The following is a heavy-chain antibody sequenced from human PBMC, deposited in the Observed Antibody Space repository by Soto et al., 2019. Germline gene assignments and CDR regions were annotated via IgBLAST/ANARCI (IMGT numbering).Heavy chain of an antibody. J-gene: IGHJ6*02. CDR3: AKRACYGSGIPNYYGMDV. Sequence: EVHLLESGGGLVQPGGSLRLSCAASGFTFSNYAMTWVRQAPGKGLEWVSVISGTGGGTNNADSAKGRFTTSRDNPKNTLYLQMNSLRAEDTAVYYWAKRACYGSGIPNYYGMDVWGQGTAVTVSS. V-gene: IGHV3-23*01. CDR2: ISGTGGGT. CDR1: GFTFSNYA. D-gene: IGHD3-10*01.